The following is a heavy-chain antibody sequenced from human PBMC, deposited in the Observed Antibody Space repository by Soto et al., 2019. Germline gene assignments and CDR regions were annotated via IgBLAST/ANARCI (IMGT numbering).Heavy chain of an antibody. CDR1: GYTFTSYG. CDR3: ARDRPDILTGWRYYYYYGMDV. V-gene: IGHV1-18*04. J-gene: IGHJ6*02. D-gene: IGHD3-9*01. Sequence: QVQLVQSGAEVKKPGASVKVSCKASGYTFTSYGISWVRQAPGQGLEWMGWISAYNGNTNYAQKLQGRVTMTTDTSTSTAYMELRSRRSDDTAVYYCARDRPDILTGWRYYYYYGMDVWGQGTTVTVSS. CDR2: ISAYNGNT.